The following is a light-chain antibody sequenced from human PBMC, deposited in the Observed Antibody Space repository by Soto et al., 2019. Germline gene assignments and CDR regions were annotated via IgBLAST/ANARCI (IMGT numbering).Light chain of an antibody. CDR2: GAS. CDR1: QSVSSSY. V-gene: IGKV3-20*01. Sequence: EIVLTQSPGTLSLSPGERATLSCRASQSVSSSYLAWYQQNPGQAPRLLIYGASSRATGIPDRFSGSGSGTDFTLTISSLQHEDFATYYCQQSYYNPTFGQGTKVDIK. J-gene: IGKJ1*01. CDR3: QQSYYNPT.